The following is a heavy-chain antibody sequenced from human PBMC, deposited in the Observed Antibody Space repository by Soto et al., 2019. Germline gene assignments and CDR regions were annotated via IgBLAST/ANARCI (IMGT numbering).Heavy chain of an antibody. D-gene: IGHD6-13*01. CDR3: ARYIEAAGTIHGDY. CDR1: SGAISSSNW. V-gene: IGHV4-4*02. J-gene: IGHJ4*02. Sequence: QVQLQESCPGLVKPSGTLSLTCAVSSGAISSSNWWSWVRQPPGTGLEWIGEIYHSGSTNYNPSLKSRVTISVDKSNDQFSLKLSSVTAADTAVYYCARYIEAAGTIHGDYWGQGTLVTVSS. CDR2: IYHSGST.